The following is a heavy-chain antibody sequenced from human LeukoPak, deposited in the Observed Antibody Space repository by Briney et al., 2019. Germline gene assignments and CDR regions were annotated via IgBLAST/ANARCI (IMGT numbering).Heavy chain of an antibody. Sequence: PGGSLRLSCAASGFTFSSYAMHWVRQAPGKGLEWVAVISYDGSNKYYADSVKGRFTISRDNSKNTLYLQMNSLRAEDTAVYYCARDAHYYDSSGYFDYWGQGTLVTVSS. D-gene: IGHD3-22*01. V-gene: IGHV3-30-3*01. CDR3: ARDAHYYDSSGYFDY. CDR2: ISYDGSNK. CDR1: GFTFSSYA. J-gene: IGHJ4*02.